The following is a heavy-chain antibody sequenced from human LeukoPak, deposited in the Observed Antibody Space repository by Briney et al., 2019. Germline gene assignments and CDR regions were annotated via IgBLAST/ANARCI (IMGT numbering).Heavy chain of an antibody. D-gene: IGHD3-22*01. CDR3: ARVEYYDGSGYWAFSY. Sequence: SQTLSLTCAISGDSVSSNSAAWNWIRQSPSRGLEWLGSTYYRSKWYNDYAVSVKSRITINPDTSKNQFSLQLNSVTPEETAVYYCARVEYYDGSGYWAFSYWGQGTMVTVSS. V-gene: IGHV6-1*01. CDR1: GDSVSSNSAA. J-gene: IGHJ4*02. CDR2: TYYRSKWYN.